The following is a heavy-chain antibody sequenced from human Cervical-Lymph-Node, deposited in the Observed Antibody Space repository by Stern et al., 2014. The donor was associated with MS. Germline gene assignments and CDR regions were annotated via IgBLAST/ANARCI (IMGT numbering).Heavy chain of an antibody. CDR3: ARSYGAVAGTGSDY. D-gene: IGHD6-19*01. Sequence: QVQLEESGAEVKKPGSSVKVSCKASGGTFSSYAISWVRQAPGQGLEWMGGINPNFGTANCAQKFQGRVTITADESTSTAYMELSSLRSEDTAVYYCARSYGAVAGTGSDYWGQGTLVTVSS. CDR2: INPNFGTA. J-gene: IGHJ4*02. CDR1: GGTFSSYA. V-gene: IGHV1-69*01.